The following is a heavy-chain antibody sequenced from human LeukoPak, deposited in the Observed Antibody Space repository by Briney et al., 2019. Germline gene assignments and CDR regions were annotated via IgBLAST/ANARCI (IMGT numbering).Heavy chain of an antibody. J-gene: IGHJ4*02. Sequence: GGSLRLSCAASGFTFSSYAMSWVRQAPGKGLEWVSAISGSGGSTYYADSVKGRFTISRDNSKNTLFLQMNSLRPEDTAIYYCAKAAKPGTIAAADDYFDYWGQGTLVTVSS. D-gene: IGHD6-13*01. V-gene: IGHV3-23*01. CDR3: AKAAKPGTIAAADDYFDY. CDR1: GFTFSSYA. CDR2: ISGSGGST.